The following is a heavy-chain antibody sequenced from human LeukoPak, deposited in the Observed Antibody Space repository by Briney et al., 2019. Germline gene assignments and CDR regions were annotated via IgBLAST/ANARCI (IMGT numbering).Heavy chain of an antibody. J-gene: IGHJ4*02. D-gene: IGHD6-19*01. CDR1: GLTVSKNY. CDR2: IYSGGST. CDR3: ASRAVAGPILIDY. V-gene: IGHV3-53*01. Sequence: GGSLRLSCAASGLTVSKNYMSWVRQAPGKGLESVSVIYSGGSTYYADSVRGRFTISRDNSENTLYLQMNSLRVEDTAVYYCASRAVAGPILIDYWGQGTLVTVSS.